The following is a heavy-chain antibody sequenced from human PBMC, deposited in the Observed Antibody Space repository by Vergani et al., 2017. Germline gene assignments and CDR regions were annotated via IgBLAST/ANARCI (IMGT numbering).Heavy chain of an antibody. CDR3: ARPGAYYYDSSGYSDAFDI. V-gene: IGHV5-51*01. D-gene: IGHD3-22*01. J-gene: IGHJ3*02. CDR2: IYPGDSDT. Sequence: EVQLVQSGAEVKKPGESLKISCKGSGYSFTSYWIGWVRQMPGKGLEWMGIIYPGDSDTRYSPSFQGQVTISADKSISTAYLQWSSLKASDTAMYYCARPGAYYYDSSGYSDAFDIWGQGTMVTVSS. CDR1: GYSFTSYW.